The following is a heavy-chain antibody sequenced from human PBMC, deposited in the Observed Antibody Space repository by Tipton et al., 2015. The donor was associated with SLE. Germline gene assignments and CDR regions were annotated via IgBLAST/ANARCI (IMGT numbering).Heavy chain of an antibody. CDR2: IKSKNDGGTA. CDR3: ARERYSTSFRYYNYGMDV. Sequence: SLRLSCAASGFTFSNAWMSWVRQAPGQGLEWVGRIKSKNDGGTADYAAPVKGRFTISRDDSKNTLYLQMNSLKTEDTAVYYCARERYSTSFRYYNYGMDVWGQGTTVTVSS. J-gene: IGHJ6*02. CDR1: GFTFSNAW. V-gene: IGHV3-15*01. D-gene: IGHD5-12*01.